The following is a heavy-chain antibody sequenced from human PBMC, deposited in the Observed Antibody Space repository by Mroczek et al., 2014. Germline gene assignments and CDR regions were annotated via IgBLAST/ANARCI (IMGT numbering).Heavy chain of an antibody. CDR1: GGSFSGYY. CDR3: ARGVSRYDFWSGQVGGSDWFDP. D-gene: IGHD3-3*01. J-gene: IGHJ5*02. CDR2: INHSGST. Sequence: QVQLQQWGAGLLKPSETLSLTCAVYGGSFSGYYWSWIRQPPGKGLEWIGEINHSGSTNYNPSLKSRVTISVDTSKNQFSLKLSSVTAADTAVYYCARGVSRYDFWSGQVGGSDWFDPWGQGTLVTVSS. V-gene: IGHV4-34*01.